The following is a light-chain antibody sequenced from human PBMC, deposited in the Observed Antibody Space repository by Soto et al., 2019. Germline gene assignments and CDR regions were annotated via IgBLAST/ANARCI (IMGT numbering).Light chain of an antibody. Sequence: GDRVTLTCRASQDVSPFLAWYQQRPGEVPKLLIYGATILQLGVPSRFSGSGSGTDFTLTISSLQPEDVATYYCQQYYSYPRTFGQGTKVDIK. CDR2: GAT. J-gene: IGKJ1*01. CDR3: QQYYSYPRT. CDR1: QDVSPF. V-gene: IGKV1-27*01.